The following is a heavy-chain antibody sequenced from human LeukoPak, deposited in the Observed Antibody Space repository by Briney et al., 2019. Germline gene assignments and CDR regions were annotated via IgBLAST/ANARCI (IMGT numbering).Heavy chain of an antibody. Sequence: SETLSLTCTVSGGSISSYYWSWIRQPPGKGLEWIGYIYYSGSTNYNPSLKSRVTISVDTSKNQFSLKLSSVTAADTAVYTAMAYWYFDLWGRGTLVTVSS. CDR2: IYYSGST. CDR1: GGSISSYY. CDR3: MAYWYFDL. J-gene: IGHJ2*01. V-gene: IGHV4-59*01. D-gene: IGHD5-18*01.